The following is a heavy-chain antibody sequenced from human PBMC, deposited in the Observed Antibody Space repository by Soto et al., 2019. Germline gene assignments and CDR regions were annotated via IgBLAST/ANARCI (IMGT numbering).Heavy chain of an antibody. J-gene: IGHJ5*02. CDR2: IIPIFGTA. D-gene: IGHD3-9*01. CDR3: AREALPRYFDLTPGGEGGYWFDP. V-gene: IGHV1-69*01. Sequence: QVQLVQSGAEVKKPGSSVKVSCKASGGTFSSYAISWVRQAPGQGLEWMGGIIPIFGTANYAQKLQGRVTITADESTSTAYMELSSLRSEDTAVYYCAREALPRYFDLTPGGEGGYWFDPWGQGTLVTVSS. CDR1: GGTFSSYA.